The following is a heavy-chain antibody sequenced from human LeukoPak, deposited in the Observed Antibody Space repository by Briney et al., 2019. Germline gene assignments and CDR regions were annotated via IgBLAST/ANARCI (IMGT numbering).Heavy chain of an antibody. CDR2: IGGSGVMT. CDR1: GFTFSNYA. Sequence: GGALRLSCAASGFTFSNYAMGWVRQAPGKGLEWVSGIGGSGVMTHYADSVQGRFTISRDNSKHTVYLEMNSPRVEDTAIYYCAKWGGDSGAEQWLVLDYWGQGTLVTVSS. V-gene: IGHV3-23*01. J-gene: IGHJ4*02. D-gene: IGHD6-19*01. CDR3: AKWGGDSGAEQWLVLDY.